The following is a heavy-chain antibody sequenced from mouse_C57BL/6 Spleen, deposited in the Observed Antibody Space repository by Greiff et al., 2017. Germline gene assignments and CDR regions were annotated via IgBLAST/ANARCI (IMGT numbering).Heavy chain of an antibody. Sequence: VQLQQSGPELVKPGASVKISCKASGYTFTDYYMNWVKQSHGKSLEWIGDINPNNGGTSYNQKFKGKATLTVDKSSSTAYMELRSLTSEDSAVYYCLYYGSSYDAMDYWGQGTSVTVSS. CDR1: GYTFTDYY. CDR2: INPNNGGT. D-gene: IGHD1-1*01. J-gene: IGHJ4*01. CDR3: LYYGSSYDAMDY. V-gene: IGHV1-26*01.